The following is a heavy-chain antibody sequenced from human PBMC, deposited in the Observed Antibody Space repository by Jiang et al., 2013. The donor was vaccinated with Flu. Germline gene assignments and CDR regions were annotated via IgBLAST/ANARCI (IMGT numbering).Heavy chain of an antibody. V-gene: IGHV4-39*01. Sequence: PGLVKSSETLSLTCNVSGGSISSSSYYWDWIRQPPGKGLEWIGNIYYSGTTYYNPSLKSRVTISADRSKNQVSLKLSSVTAADTAVYYCARRQYTNSAFDYWGQGTLVTVSS. D-gene: IGHD6-6*01. CDR1: GGSISSSSYY. CDR2: IYYSGTT. J-gene: IGHJ4*02. CDR3: ARRQYTNSAFDY.